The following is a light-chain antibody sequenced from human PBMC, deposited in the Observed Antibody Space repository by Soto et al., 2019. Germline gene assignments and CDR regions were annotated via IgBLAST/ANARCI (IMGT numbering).Light chain of an antibody. CDR3: QQYGSFSTT. J-gene: IGKJ5*01. CDR2: GAS. V-gene: IGKV3-20*01. CDR1: QSVSSSY. Sequence: EIVLTQSPGTLSLSPGERATLSCRASQSVSSSYLAWYQQKPGQAPRLLIYGASSRATGIPDRFSGSGSGTDFTLTISRLEPEDFAVYYCQQYGSFSTTFGQGTRLEIK.